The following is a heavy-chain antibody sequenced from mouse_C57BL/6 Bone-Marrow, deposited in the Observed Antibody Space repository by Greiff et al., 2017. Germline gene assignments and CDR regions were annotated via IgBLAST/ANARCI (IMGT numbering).Heavy chain of an antibody. J-gene: IGHJ3*01. V-gene: IGHV1-69*01. Sequence: QVQLQQPGAELVMPGASVKLSCKASGYTFTSYWMHWVKQRPGQGLEWIGEIDPSDSYTNYNQKFKGKSTLTVDKSSSTAYMQLSSLTSEDSAVYYCARHYFPAYWGQGTLVTVSA. CDR2: IDPSDSYT. CDR3: ARHYFPAY. CDR1: GYTFTSYW. D-gene: IGHD1-1*01.